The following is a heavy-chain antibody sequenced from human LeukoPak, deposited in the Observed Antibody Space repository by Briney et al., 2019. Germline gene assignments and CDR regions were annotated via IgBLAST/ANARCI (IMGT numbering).Heavy chain of an antibody. Sequence: GGSLRLSCAASGFTFSTYSMNWVRQAPGKGLEWISYISSSSTTIYYADSVKGRFTISRDNAKNSLYLQMNSLRAEDTAVYYCARNRPSTTVTTSDYWGQGTLVSVSS. J-gene: IGHJ4*02. V-gene: IGHV3-48*01. CDR1: GFTFSTYS. D-gene: IGHD4-17*01. CDR2: ISSSSTTI. CDR3: ARNRPSTTVTTSDY.